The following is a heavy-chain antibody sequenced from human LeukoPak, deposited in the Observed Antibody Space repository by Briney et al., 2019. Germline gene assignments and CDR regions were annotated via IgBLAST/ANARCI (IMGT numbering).Heavy chain of an antibody. J-gene: IGHJ5*02. CDR2: IIPIFGTA. V-gene: IGHV1-69*13. D-gene: IGHD2-15*01. Sequence: SVKVSCKASGYAFTGYYMHWVRQAPGQGLEWMGGIIPIFGTANYAQKFQGRVTITADESTSTAYMELSSLRSEDTAVYYCARALCSGGSCYGNWFDPWGQGTLVTVSS. CDR1: GYAFTGYY. CDR3: ARALCSGGSCYGNWFDP.